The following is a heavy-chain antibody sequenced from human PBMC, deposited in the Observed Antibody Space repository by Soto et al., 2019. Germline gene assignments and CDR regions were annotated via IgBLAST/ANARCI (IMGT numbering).Heavy chain of an antibody. J-gene: IGHJ4*02. CDR1: GFTFSSYG. V-gene: IGHV3-33*01. CDR3: ARLPAYCGGDCYSFDY. CDR2: IWYDGSNK. D-gene: IGHD2-21*02. Sequence: VQLVESGGGVVQPGRSLRLSCAASGFTFSSYGMHWVRQAPGKGLEWVAVIWYDGSNKYYADSVKGRFTISRDNSKNTLYLQMNSLRAEDTAVYYCARLPAYCGGDCYSFDYWGQGTLVTVSS.